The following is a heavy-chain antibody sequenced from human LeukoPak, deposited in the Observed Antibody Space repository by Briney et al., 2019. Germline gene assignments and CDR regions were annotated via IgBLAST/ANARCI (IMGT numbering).Heavy chain of an antibody. CDR1: GFTFSSYS. CDR2: ISSSSSYI. J-gene: IGHJ3*02. Sequence: PGGSLRLSCAASGFTFSSYSMNWVRQAPGKGLEWVSSISSSSSYIYYADSVKGRFTISRDNAKNSLYLQMNSLRAEDTAVYYCARDAVVGAPWTDAFDIWGQGTMVTVSS. V-gene: IGHV3-21*01. D-gene: IGHD1-26*01. CDR3: ARDAVVGAPWTDAFDI.